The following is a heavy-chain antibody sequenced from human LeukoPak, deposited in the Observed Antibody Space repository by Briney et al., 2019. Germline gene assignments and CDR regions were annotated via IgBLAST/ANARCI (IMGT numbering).Heavy chain of an antibody. V-gene: IGHV3-21*01. Sequence: GGSLRLSCAVSGFTFSTYNMNWVRQAPGKGLEWVSSITSTSTYIYYACSVKGRFTISRDNAKNSLYLQMNGLRVEGTAVYYCARDPYSGGYGAYYYYYMDLWGKGTTVTISS. J-gene: IGHJ6*03. CDR1: GFTFSTYN. CDR3: ARDPYSGGYGAYYYYYMDL. CDR2: ITSTSTYI. D-gene: IGHD1-26*01.